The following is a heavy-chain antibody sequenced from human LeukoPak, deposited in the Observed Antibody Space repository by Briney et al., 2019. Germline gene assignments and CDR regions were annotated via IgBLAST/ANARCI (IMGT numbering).Heavy chain of an antibody. CDR3: ASSRLGIWAFDY. D-gene: IGHD7-27*01. Sequence: GSLRLSCATSGFTFSSYWMSWVRQAPGKGLEWVANIKQDGSEKYYVDSVKGRFTISRDNAKNSLYLQMNSLRAEDTAVYYCASSRLGIWAFDYWGQGTLVTVSS. V-gene: IGHV3-7*01. CDR1: GFTFSSYW. J-gene: IGHJ4*02. CDR2: IKQDGSEK.